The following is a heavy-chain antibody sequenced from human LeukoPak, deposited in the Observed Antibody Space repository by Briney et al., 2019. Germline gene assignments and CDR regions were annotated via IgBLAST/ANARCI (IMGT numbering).Heavy chain of an antibody. J-gene: IGHJ6*02. V-gene: IGHV3-48*03. CDR3: TRGRLAASGLMDV. CDR2: ISSSGTSI. CDR1: GFTVSPYE. D-gene: IGHD2-15*01. Sequence: GGSLRLSCVASGFTVSPYEMSWVRHAPGKGLEWVSYISSSGTSIYTTDSVRGRFTISRDNAKNSLFLQMDSLRAEDTALYYCTRGRLAASGLMDVWGQGTTVIVSS.